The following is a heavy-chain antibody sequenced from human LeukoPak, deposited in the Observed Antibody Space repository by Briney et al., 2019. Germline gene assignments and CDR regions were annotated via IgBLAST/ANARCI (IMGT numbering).Heavy chain of an antibody. CDR3: ARDLVTVTKGFDI. V-gene: IGHV4-34*01. J-gene: IGHJ3*02. D-gene: IGHD4-17*01. CDR2: INHGGST. Sequence: SETLSLTCAVFGGSFSGHYCSWIRQPPGKGLEWIGEINHGGSTNYNPSLKSRVTISVDTSKNQFSLKLSSVTAADTAVYYCARDLVTVTKGFDIWGQGTLVSVSS. CDR1: GGSFSGHY.